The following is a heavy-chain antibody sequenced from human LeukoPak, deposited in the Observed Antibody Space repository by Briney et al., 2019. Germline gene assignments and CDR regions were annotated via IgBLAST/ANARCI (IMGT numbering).Heavy chain of an antibody. CDR3: AREWQLLTDAFDI. J-gene: IGHJ3*02. V-gene: IGHV3-21*03. CDR2: ISSTSSYI. CDR1: GFTFNTYN. Sequence: GGSLRLSCAASGFTFNTYNMTWVRQAPGKGLEWVSSISSTSSYIYYADSVKGRFTTSRDNAKNSLYLQMNSLRAEDTAVYYCAREWQLLTDAFDIWGQGTMVTVSS. D-gene: IGHD2-15*01.